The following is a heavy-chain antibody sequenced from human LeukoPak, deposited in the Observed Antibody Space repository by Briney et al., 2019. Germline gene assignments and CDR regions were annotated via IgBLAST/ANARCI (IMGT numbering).Heavy chain of an antibody. D-gene: IGHD5-18*01. CDR2: IGNTET. V-gene: IGHV3-23*01. Sequence: GGSLRLSCASSGFPFETNAMSWVRQAPGKGLEWVATIGNTETFYADSVTGRFTISRDNSKNTVNLQMNRLRVEDTAIYYCAKDWIQFNRVFDCFDSWGQGTLVTVSS. J-gene: IGHJ4*02. CDR3: AKDWIQFNRVFDCFDS. CDR1: GFPFETNA.